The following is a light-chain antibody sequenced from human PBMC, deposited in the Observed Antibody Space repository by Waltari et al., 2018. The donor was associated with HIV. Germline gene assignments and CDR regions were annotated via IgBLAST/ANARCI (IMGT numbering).Light chain of an antibody. CDR2: EVS. CDR3: SSYTSGSTPVV. CDR1: SSDVGGYDY. Sequence: QSALTQPASVSGSRGQSITIPCTGPSSDVGGYDYVSWYQQHPGKAPKLMIYEVSNRPSGVSSRFSGSKSGNTASLTISGLQAEDEADYYCSSYTSGSTPVVFGGGTKLTV. J-gene: IGLJ3*02. V-gene: IGLV2-14*01.